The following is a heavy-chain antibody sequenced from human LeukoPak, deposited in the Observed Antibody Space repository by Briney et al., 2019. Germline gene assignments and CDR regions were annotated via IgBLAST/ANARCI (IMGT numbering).Heavy chain of an antibody. Sequence: PGGSLRLSCAASGFTFSSYAMGWVRQAPGKGLEWVPGISGSGDSTYYADAVKGRFTISRDNSKNTLYLQMNSLRAEDMAVYYCANLPYDSSGYWAYFDNWGQGTLVTVSS. CDR1: GFTFSSYA. V-gene: IGHV3-23*01. CDR2: ISGSGDST. CDR3: ANLPYDSSGYWAYFDN. J-gene: IGHJ4*02. D-gene: IGHD3-22*01.